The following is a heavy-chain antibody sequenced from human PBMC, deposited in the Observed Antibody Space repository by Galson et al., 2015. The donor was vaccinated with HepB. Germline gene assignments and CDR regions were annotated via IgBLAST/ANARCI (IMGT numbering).Heavy chain of an antibody. Sequence: SVKVSCKASGYTFTGYYLHWVRQAPGQGLEWMGWINPNSGGTTYAQQFQGRVTMSRDASISTAYMELSRLTSDDTAVYYCAKVYGSSWYLDVWGKGTTVTVSS. D-gene: IGHD6-13*01. CDR3: AKVYGSSWYLDV. J-gene: IGHJ6*03. V-gene: IGHV1-2*02. CDR2: INPNSGGT. CDR1: GYTFTGYY.